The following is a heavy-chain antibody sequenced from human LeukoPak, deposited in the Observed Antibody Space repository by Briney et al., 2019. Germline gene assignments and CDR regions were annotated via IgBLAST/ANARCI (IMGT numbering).Heavy chain of an antibody. J-gene: IGHJ4*02. CDR1: GDSISNVNYF. V-gene: IGHV4-39*07. Sequence: SETLSLTCTVSGDSISNVNYFWGWFRQPPGKGLEWIGSIYYSGSTYYNPSLKSRVTISVDTSKNQFSLKLSSVTAADTAVYYCARIRVEWELLLDYWGQGTLVTVSS. CDR2: IYYSGST. CDR3: ARIRVEWELLLDY. D-gene: IGHD1-26*01.